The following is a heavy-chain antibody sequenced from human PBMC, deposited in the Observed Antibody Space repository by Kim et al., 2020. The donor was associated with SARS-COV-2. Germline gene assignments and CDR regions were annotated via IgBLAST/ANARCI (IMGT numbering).Heavy chain of an antibody. Sequence: AESGKGRFTVFRDTYKNTLYLQMNSLRAEDMAVYYCARDQGGTMGYGMDVWGQGTTVTVSS. CDR3: ARDQGGTMGYGMDV. V-gene: IGHV3-30*07. J-gene: IGHJ6*02. D-gene: IGHD3-10*01.